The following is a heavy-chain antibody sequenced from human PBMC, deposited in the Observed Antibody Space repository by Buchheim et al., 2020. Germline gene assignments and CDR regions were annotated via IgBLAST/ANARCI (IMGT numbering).Heavy chain of an antibody. V-gene: IGHV1-2*04. CDR1: GYTFASYY. J-gene: IGHJ6*02. Sequence: QVQLVQSGAEVKKPGDSVKVSCKASGYTFASYYMHWVRQAPGQGLEWMGWINPNSGGTNYAQKFQGWVTMTRDTSISTAYMELSRLRSDDTAVYYCARALRITMVRGAVYGMDVWGQGTT. D-gene: IGHD3-10*01. CDR3: ARALRITMVRGAVYGMDV. CDR2: INPNSGGT.